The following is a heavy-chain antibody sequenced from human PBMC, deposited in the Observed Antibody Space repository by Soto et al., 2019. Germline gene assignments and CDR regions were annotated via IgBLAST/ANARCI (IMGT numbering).Heavy chain of an antibody. CDR1: GGTPNTGGYY. CDR2: IYYSGST. Sequence: SENLSLTCSVSGGTPNTGGYYWSWIRQHPGKGLEWIGYIYYSGSTYYNPSLKSRVTISVDTSKNQFSLKLSSVTAADTAVYYCATEPSIWGPGTLVTVS. V-gene: IGHV4-31*03. CDR3: ATEPSI. J-gene: IGHJ4*02.